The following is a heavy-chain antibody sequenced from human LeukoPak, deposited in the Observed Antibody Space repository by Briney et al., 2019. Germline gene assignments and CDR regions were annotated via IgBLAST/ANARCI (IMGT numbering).Heavy chain of an antibody. CDR1: GFTFSGSA. Sequence: GGSLRLSCAASGFTFSGSAMHWVRQASGKGLEWVGRISSKANSYATAYAASVKGRFTISRDDSKNTAYLQMNSLKTEDTAVYYCTGASDYYYGMDVWGQGTTVTVSS. CDR2: ISSKANSYAT. CDR3: TGASDYYYGMDV. J-gene: IGHJ6*02. V-gene: IGHV3-73*01.